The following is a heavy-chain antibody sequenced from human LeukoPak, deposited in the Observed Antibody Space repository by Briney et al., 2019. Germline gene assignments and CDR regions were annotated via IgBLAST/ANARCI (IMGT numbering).Heavy chain of an antibody. J-gene: IGHJ1*01. CDR2: IYYSGRT. CDR3: ARRRYYDGSGYLE. V-gene: IGHV4-39*01. Sequence: SETLSLTCSVSGDSVSRSDSYWDWIRKPPGKGLEWIGTIYYSGRTYYSPSLKSRVTMSVDPSNNQFSLNLRSVTAADTALYYCARRRYYDGSGYLEWGQGTLLSVSS. D-gene: IGHD3-22*01. CDR1: GDSVSRSDSY.